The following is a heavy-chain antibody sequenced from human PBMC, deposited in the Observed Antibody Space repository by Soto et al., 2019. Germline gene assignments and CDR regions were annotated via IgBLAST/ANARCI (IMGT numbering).Heavy chain of an antibody. CDR3: ARSLTTLTTLLDY. D-gene: IGHD4-17*01. CDR2: INPNGGT. Sequence: QVQLVQSGAEVKRPGASVKVSCKASGYTLTDNNMHWVREAPGQGLEWMGWINPNGGTNYAQKFQGRVTMTRATSISTAYMELSRLRSDDTAVYYCARSLTTLTTLLDYWGQGTLVTVSS. J-gene: IGHJ4*02. V-gene: IGHV1-2*02. CDR1: GYTLTDNN.